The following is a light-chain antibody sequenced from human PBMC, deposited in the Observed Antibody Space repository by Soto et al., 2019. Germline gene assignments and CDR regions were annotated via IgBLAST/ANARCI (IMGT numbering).Light chain of an antibody. Sequence: EIVLTQSPATLSLSPGERATLSCRASQSVSVYLAWYQQKPGQAPRLLIYDASNRATGIPARFSGSGSGTDFTLTISGLEPEDFAVYYCQRYNNWPLTFGGGTKVDIK. CDR1: QSVSVY. CDR3: QRYNNWPLT. CDR2: DAS. J-gene: IGKJ4*01. V-gene: IGKV3-11*01.